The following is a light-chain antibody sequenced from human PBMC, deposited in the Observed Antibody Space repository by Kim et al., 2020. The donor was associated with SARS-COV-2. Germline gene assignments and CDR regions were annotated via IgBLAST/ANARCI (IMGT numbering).Light chain of an antibody. CDR2: YDS. J-gene: IGLJ1*01. CDR1: NIGSKS. V-gene: IGLV3-21*04. CDR3: QVWDSSSAFYV. Sequence: SYELTQPPSVSVAPGKTARITCGGNNIGSKSVHWYQQKPGQAPVLVIFYDSDRPSGIPERFSGSNSGNTATLTISRVEAGDEAAYYCQVWDSSSAFYVFGTGTKVTVL.